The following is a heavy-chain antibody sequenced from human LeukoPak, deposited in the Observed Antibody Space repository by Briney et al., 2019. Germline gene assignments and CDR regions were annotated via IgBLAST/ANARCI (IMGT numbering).Heavy chain of an antibody. CDR2: ISSSGSII. D-gene: IGHD6-19*01. V-gene: IGHV3-48*03. CDR3: ARDRVSSGWYAFDI. Sequence: GGSLRLSCAASRFTFSSYEMNWVRQAPGKGLEWLSHISSSGSIIYYAGSVKGRFTVSRENAKNSLYLQMNSPRAEDTAVYYCARDRVSSGWYAFDIWGQGTMVTVSS. CDR1: RFTFSSYE. J-gene: IGHJ3*02.